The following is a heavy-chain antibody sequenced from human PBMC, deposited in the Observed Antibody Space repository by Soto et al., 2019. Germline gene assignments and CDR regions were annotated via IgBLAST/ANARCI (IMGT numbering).Heavy chain of an antibody. J-gene: IGHJ4*02. Sequence: ASVKVSCKASGYTFTSYGISWVRQAPGQGLEWMGWISAYNGNTNYAQKLQGRVTMTTDTSTSTAYMELRSLRSDDTAVYYCARDRSTRYNWDSVDYWGQGTLVTVSS. D-gene: IGHD1-7*01. CDR1: GYTFTSYG. V-gene: IGHV1-18*01. CDR2: ISAYNGNT. CDR3: ARDRSTRYNWDSVDY.